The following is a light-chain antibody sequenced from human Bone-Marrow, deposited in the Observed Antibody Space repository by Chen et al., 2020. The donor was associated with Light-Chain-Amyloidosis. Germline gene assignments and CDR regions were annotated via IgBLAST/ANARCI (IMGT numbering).Light chain of an antibody. J-gene: IGKJ2*03. CDR1: QSLLYSNGDNY. Sequence: DIVMTQSPLSLPVTPGEPASISCRSSQSLLYSNGDNYLDWYLQKPGQSPQLLIYLGSNRASGVPDMFSGSGSGTDFTLKISRVEAEDVGVYYCMQALQTPRSFGQGTRLEIK. V-gene: IGKV2-28*01. CDR2: LGS. CDR3: MQALQTPRS.